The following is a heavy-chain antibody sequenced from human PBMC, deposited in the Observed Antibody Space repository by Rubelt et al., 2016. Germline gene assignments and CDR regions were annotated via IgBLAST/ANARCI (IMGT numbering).Heavy chain of an antibody. CDR1: GFIFTSYD. D-gene: IGHD6-13*01. CDR3: ARNWRIGSSWAIDY. Sequence: QVQLVKSGAEVKKPGASVKVSCTTSGFIFTSYDINWVRQATGQGLEWMGWINPNSGGTNYARKFQGWVTMTRDTSISTAYMELSRLRSDDTAVYYCARNWRIGSSWAIDYWGQGTLVTVSS. J-gene: IGHJ4*02. CDR2: INPNSGGT. V-gene: IGHV1-2*04.